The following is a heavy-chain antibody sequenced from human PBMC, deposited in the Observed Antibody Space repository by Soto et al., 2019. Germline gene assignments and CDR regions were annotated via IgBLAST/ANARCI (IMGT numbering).Heavy chain of an antibody. D-gene: IGHD6-19*01. Sequence: QLQLQESGPGLVKPSETLSLTCTVSGGSISSSSYYWGWIRQPPGKGLEWIGSIYYSGSTYYNPSLKSRVTISVDTSKNQFSLKLSSVTAADTAVYYCAMAVAGSEFDYWGQGTLVTVSS. V-gene: IGHV4-39*01. CDR1: GGSISSSSYY. CDR3: AMAVAGSEFDY. J-gene: IGHJ4*02. CDR2: IYYSGST.